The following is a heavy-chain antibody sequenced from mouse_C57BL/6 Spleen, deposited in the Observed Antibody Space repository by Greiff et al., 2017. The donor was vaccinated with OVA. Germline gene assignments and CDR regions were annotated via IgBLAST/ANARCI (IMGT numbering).Heavy chain of an antibody. D-gene: IGHD2-5*01. CDR3: ASKDSNYGY. CDR2: IDPSDSYT. Sequence: QVQLQQPGAELVKPGASVKLSCKASGYTFTSYWMQWVKQRPGQGLEWIGEIDPSDSYTNYNQKFKGKATLTVDTSSSTAYMQLSSLTSEDSAVYYCASKDSNYGYWGQGTTRTVSS. CDR1: GYTFTSYW. J-gene: IGHJ2*01. V-gene: IGHV1-50*01.